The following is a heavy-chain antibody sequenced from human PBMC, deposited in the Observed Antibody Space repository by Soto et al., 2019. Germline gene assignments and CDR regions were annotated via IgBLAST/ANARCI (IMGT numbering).Heavy chain of an antibody. V-gene: IGHV4-4*07. CDR1: GGSISIYY. D-gene: IGHD6-13*01. CDR3: ARQIAAAGTGWFDP. Sequence: ETLSLTCTVSGGSISIYYWGWIRQPAGKGLEWIGRIYTSGSTNYNPSLKSRVTMSVDTSKNQFSLKLSSVTAADTAVYYCARQIAAAGTGWFDPWGQGTLVTVS. CDR2: IYTSGST. J-gene: IGHJ5*02.